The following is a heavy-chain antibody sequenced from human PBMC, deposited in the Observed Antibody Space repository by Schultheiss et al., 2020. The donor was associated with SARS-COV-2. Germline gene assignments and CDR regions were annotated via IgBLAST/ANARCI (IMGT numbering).Heavy chain of an antibody. CDR2: MNPNSGNT. Sequence: ASVKVSCKASGYTFTSYDINWVRQATGQGLEWMGWMNPNSGNTGYAQKFQGWVTMTRDTSTSTAYMELSSQRSEDIDVYYCARRQPRLRFLEWLFSKYYFDYWGQGTLVTVSS. J-gene: IGHJ4*02. CDR3: ARRQPRLRFLEWLFSKYYFDY. CDR1: GYTFTSYD. V-gene: IGHV1-8*02. D-gene: IGHD3-3*01.